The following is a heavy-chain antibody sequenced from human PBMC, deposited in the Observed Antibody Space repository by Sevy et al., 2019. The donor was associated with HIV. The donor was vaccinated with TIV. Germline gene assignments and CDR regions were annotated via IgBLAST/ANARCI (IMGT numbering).Heavy chain of an antibody. V-gene: IGHV4-4*07. CDR3: AGEGGASSAWFENWFGP. CDR1: GGSITSYS. J-gene: IGHJ5*02. Sequence: SETLSLTCTVSGGSITSYSWSWIRQPAGKGLEWLGRIYSNGNSNYNPSLKSRFTMSVDTSKNQFSRKLTSVNAADTAVYFCAGEGGASSAWFENWFGPWGQGTLVTVSS. D-gene: IGHD6-19*01. CDR2: IYSNGNS.